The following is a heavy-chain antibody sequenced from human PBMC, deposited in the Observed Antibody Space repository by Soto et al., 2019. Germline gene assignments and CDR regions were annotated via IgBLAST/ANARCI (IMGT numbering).Heavy chain of an antibody. D-gene: IGHD4-17*01. CDR3: ARTLYGDNVDY. CDR2: IYYSGST. CDR1: GGSISSSSYY. J-gene: IGHJ4*02. Sequence: SETLSLTXTVSGGSISSSSYYWGWIRQPPGKGLEWIGSIYYSGSTYYNPSLKSRVTISVDTSKNQFSLELSSLRSEDTAVYYCARTLYGDNVDYWGQGTLVTVSS. V-gene: IGHV4-39*07.